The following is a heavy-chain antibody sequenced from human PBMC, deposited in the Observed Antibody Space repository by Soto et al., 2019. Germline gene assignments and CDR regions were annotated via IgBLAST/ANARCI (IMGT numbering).Heavy chain of an antibody. CDR1: GGSISSDY. CDR2: IHSGST. D-gene: IGHD3-10*01. Sequence: VXLXEXGPGLVKPSGTLSLTCTVSGGSISSDYWNWIRQPPGKGLEWIGYIHSGSTTYSASLRSRVTISVDTSKNQFSLKLSSVTAADTAVYFCARHDGSRSTDYWGQGTLVTVSS. V-gene: IGHV4-59*08. J-gene: IGHJ4*02. CDR3: ARHDGSRSTDY.